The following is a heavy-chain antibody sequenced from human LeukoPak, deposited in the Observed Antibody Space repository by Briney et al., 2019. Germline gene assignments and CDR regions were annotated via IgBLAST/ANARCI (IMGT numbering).Heavy chain of an antibody. CDR2: ITSSSSYI. V-gene: IGHV3-21*01. CDR1: GFGLGSYN. J-gene: IGHJ5*02. D-gene: IGHD6-19*01. CDR3: AREMLAAVAAQS. Sequence: GGSLRLSCAASGFGLGSYNMYWVRQAPGKGLKWVSSITSSSSYIYYADSVKGRFTISRDNAKNSLYLQMNSLRAEDTAVYYCAREMLAAVAAQSWGQGTLVTVSS.